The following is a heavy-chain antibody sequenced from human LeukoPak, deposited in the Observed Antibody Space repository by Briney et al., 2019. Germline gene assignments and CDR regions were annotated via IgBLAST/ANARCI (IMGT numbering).Heavy chain of an antibody. D-gene: IGHD1-26*01. Sequence: PGGSLRLSCAASGFTVSSNYMSWVRQAPGKGLEWVSVIYSGGSTYYADSVKGRFTISRDNSKNTLYLQMSSLRAEDTAVYYCARVSGEGGYYFDYWGQGTLVTVSS. CDR1: GFTVSSNY. CDR3: ARVSGEGGYYFDY. CDR2: IYSGGST. J-gene: IGHJ4*02. V-gene: IGHV3-53*01.